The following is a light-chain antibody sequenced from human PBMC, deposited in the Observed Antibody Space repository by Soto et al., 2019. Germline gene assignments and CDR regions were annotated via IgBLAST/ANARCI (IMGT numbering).Light chain of an antibody. V-gene: IGLV2-8*01. CDR2: DVD. CDR3: SAYAGSIFV. CDR1: SSDVGRYNH. J-gene: IGLJ1*01. Sequence: QSALTQPPSASGSPGQSVTISCTGSSSDVGRYNHVSWYQQHPGKAPKLIIFDVDKRPSGVPDCFSGSKSVNTASLTVSGLQAEDEADYYCSAYAGSIFVFGTGTKLTVL.